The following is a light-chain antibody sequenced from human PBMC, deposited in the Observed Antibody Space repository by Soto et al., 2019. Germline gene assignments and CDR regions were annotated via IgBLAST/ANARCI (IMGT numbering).Light chain of an antibody. CDR3: QQYDTLSYN. Sequence: DIQMTQSPSSLSGSVGDRVTITCQASQDISTFLNWYQHIPGKAPKLLIYDASNLETGVPSRFSGSGSGTDFTFTISSLQPEDVATYYCQQYDTLSYNFGQGTKLEI. CDR1: QDISTF. J-gene: IGKJ2*01. V-gene: IGKV1-33*01. CDR2: DAS.